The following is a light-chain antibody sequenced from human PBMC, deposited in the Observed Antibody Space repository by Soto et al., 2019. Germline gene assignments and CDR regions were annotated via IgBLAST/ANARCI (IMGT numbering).Light chain of an antibody. CDR3: QQFNTYPWT. CDR1: QNINNW. Sequence: DIQMTQSPSTLSASVGDRVTITCRASQNINNWLAWYQQKPGKAPKLLISDAFNLASGVPSSFSGSRSGTGFTLTISSLQPDDFATYYCQQFNTYPWTFGQGTRVEVK. V-gene: IGKV1-5*01. CDR2: DAF. J-gene: IGKJ1*01.